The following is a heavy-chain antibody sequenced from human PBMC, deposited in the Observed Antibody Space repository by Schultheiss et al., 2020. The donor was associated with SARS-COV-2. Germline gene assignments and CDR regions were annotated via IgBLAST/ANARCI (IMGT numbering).Heavy chain of an antibody. CDR2: ISSSSSYT. V-gene: IGHV3-11*06. CDR1: GFTFSDYY. J-gene: IGHJ4*02. Sequence: GGSLRLSCAASGFTFSDYYMSWIRQAPGKGLEWVSYISSSSSYTNYADSVKGRFTISRDNAKNSLYLQMNSLRAEDTAVYYCASNIGGYSSGWYALRSGYFDYWGQGTLVTVSS. D-gene: IGHD6-19*01. CDR3: ASNIGGYSSGWYALRSGYFDY.